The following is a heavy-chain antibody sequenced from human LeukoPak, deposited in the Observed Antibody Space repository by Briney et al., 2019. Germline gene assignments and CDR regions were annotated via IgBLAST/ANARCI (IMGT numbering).Heavy chain of an antibody. CDR3: ARKAYGFDV. CDR2: IKQDGSEK. J-gene: IGHJ6*04. D-gene: IGHD3-10*01. V-gene: IGHV3-7*03. Sequence: PGGSLRLSCAPSGFTFSSYWMSWVRQAPGKGLEWVANIKQDGSEKYYVDSVKGRFTISRDSAKNSLYLQMNSLRADDTAVYYCARKAYGFDVWGKGTTVTVSS. CDR1: GFTFSSYW.